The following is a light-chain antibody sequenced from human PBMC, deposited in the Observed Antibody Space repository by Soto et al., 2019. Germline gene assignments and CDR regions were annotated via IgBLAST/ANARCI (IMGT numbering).Light chain of an antibody. Sequence: EIVLRRAPGSLSLSGGERGRVWGRASQSVSSNYLAWYQQKPGQAPRLLIYGAFKRATGIPDRFSGSRSGTDFTLTISRMEPEDFAVYCCQQYGSSPRTFGQGTKVDIK. J-gene: IGKJ1*01. CDR2: GAF. V-gene: IGKV3-20*01. CDR1: QSVSSNY. CDR3: QQYGSSPRT.